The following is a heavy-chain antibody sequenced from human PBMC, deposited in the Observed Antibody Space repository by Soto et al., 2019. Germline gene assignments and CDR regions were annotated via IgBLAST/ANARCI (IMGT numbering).Heavy chain of an antibody. CDR3: ARQGRSSSSHYYYGMDV. J-gene: IGHJ6*02. Sequence: GESLKISCKGSGYSFTSYWISWVRQMPGKGLEWMGRIDPSDSYTNYSPSFQGHVTISADKSISTAYLQWSSLKASDTAMSYCARQGRSSSSHYYYGMDVGGQGTTVTVSS. CDR1: GYSFTSYW. CDR2: IDPSDSYT. D-gene: IGHD6-6*01. V-gene: IGHV5-10-1*01.